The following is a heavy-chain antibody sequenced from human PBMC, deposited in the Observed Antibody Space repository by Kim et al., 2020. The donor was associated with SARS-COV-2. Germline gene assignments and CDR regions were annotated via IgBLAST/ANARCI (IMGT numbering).Heavy chain of an antibody. V-gene: IGHV4-59*13. Sequence: SETLSLTCTVSGGSISSYYWSWIRQPPGKGLEWIGYIYYSGSTNYNPSLKSRVTISVDTSKNQFSLKLSSVTAADTAVYYCARGTYYYDSSGYDSYYYYGMDVWGQGTTVTVSS. CDR3: ARGTYYYDSSGYDSYYYYGMDV. CDR1: GGSISSYY. CDR2: IYYSGST. D-gene: IGHD3-22*01. J-gene: IGHJ6*02.